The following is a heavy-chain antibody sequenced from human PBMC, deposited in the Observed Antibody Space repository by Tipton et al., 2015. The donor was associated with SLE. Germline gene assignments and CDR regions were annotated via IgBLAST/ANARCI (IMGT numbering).Heavy chain of an antibody. V-gene: IGHV4-59*01. CDR1: GGPISSYY. CDR2: IYYSGST. D-gene: IGHD3-10*01. CDR3: ARDPGNDQDYWYFDL. Sequence: LRLSCTVSGGPISSYYWSWIRQPPGKGLEWIGYIYYSGSTNYNPSLKSRVTISVDTSKNQFSLKLSSVTAADTAVYYCARDPGNDQDYWYFDLWGRGTLVTVSS. J-gene: IGHJ2*01.